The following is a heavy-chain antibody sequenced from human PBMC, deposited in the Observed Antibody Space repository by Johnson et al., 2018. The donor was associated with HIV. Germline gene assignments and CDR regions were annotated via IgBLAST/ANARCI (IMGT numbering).Heavy chain of an antibody. CDR1: GFTFSDYY. CDR3: TTDGYGGYSYGYGAFDI. J-gene: IGHJ3*02. D-gene: IGHD5-18*01. V-gene: IGHV3-15*01. CDR2: IKSKTDGGTT. Sequence: VQLVESGGGLVKPGGSLRLSCAASGFTFSDYYMSWIRQAPGKGLEWVGRIKSKTDGGTTDYASPVKGRFTISRDDSKNTLYLQMNSLKTEDTAVDYCTTDGYGGYSYGYGAFDIWGQGTMVTVSS.